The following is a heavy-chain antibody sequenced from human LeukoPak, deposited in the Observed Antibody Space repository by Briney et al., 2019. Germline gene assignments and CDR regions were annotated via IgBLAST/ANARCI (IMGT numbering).Heavy chain of an antibody. J-gene: IGHJ4*02. CDR1: GDSIGNYH. D-gene: IGHD3-10*01. Sequence: KPSETLSLTCSVSGDSIGNYHWSWLRQPAGKGLEWIGQSHSSGRTNYNPPLESRVTVSTDTPENQFYLTIRSVTAADTAIYYCARRDITSGGSFKDWGQGILVTVSS. CDR2: SHSSGRT. CDR3: ARRDITSGGSFKD. V-gene: IGHV4-4*07.